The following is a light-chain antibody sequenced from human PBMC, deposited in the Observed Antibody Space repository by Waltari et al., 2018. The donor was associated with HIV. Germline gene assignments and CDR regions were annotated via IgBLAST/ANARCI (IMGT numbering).Light chain of an antibody. J-gene: IGLJ1*01. CDR3: QSYDSSLSARYV. CDR2: GNS. Sequence: QSVLTQPPSVSGAPGQRVTISCTGSSSNIGAGYDVHWYQQLPGTAPKLSIYGNSNLPSGVPDRFSGSKSGTSASLAITGLQAEDEADYYCQSYDSSLSARYVFGTGTKVTVL. V-gene: IGLV1-40*01. CDR1: SSNIGAGYD.